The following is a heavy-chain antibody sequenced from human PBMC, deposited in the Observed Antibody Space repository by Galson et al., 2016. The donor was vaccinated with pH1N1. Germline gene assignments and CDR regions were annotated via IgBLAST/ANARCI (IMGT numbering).Heavy chain of an antibody. V-gene: IGHV3-7*01. J-gene: IGHJ4*02. Sequence: SLRLSCAASGSTFSSCGMHWVRQVPGKGLEWVANIKEDGSETYYVDSVRGRFTISRDNAKNSLYLQMNSLRDEDTALYYCARAIGSRSAYWGQGTLVTVSS. CDR1: GSTFSSCG. D-gene: IGHD3-16*02. CDR3: ARAIGSRSAY. CDR2: IKEDGSET.